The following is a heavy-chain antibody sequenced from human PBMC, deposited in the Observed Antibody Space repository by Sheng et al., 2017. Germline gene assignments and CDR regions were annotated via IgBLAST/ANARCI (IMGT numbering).Heavy chain of an antibody. J-gene: IGHJ3*02. Sequence: QVQLVQSGAEVKKPGSSVKVSCKASGGTFSSYAISWVRQAPGQGLEWMGGIIPILGPANYAQKFQGRVTITADKSTSTAYMELSSLRSEDTAVYYCARDRRNFDPFDIWGQGTMVTVSS. CDR1: GGTFSSYA. V-gene: IGHV1-69*10. D-gene: IGHD6-6*01. CDR3: ARDRRNFDPFDI. CDR2: IIPILGPA.